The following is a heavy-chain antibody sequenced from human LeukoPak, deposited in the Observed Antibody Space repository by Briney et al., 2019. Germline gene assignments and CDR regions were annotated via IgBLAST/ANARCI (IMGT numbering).Heavy chain of an antibody. V-gene: IGHV4-61*02. CDR2: IYITGGT. D-gene: IGHD4-23*01. Sequence: SETLSLTRSVSGDSIRSGSFHWNWIRQPAGKGLEWIGRIYITGGTDYNPSLKSRVTMSVDTSNNQFSLKLTSVTAADTAVYYCAKSWGYAANSLHIQHWGQGARVIVSA. J-gene: IGHJ1*01. CDR1: GDSIRSGSFH. CDR3: AKSWGYAANSLHIQH.